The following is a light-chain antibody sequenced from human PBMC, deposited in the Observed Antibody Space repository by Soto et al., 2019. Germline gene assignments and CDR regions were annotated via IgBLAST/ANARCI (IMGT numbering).Light chain of an antibody. CDR2: EVS. V-gene: IGLV2-14*01. CDR1: FNDVGGYNY. Sequence: QSVLTQPPSASGSPGQSVTISCTGTFNDVGGYNYVSWYQQHSGKAPKLMIYEVSNRPSGVSNRFSGSKSGNTASLTISGLQAEDEADYYCSSFTSSNTVLIGGGTKLTVL. J-gene: IGLJ2*01. CDR3: SSFTSSNTVL.